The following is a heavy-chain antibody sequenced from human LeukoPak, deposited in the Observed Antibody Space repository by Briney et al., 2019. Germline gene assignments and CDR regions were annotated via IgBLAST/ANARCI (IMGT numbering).Heavy chain of an antibody. J-gene: IGHJ3*02. CDR3: ARDRSRPDPGAFDI. V-gene: IGHV3-21*01. D-gene: IGHD6-6*01. Sequence: PGGSLRLSCAASGFTFSSYAMSWVRQAPGKGLEWVSSISSSSSYIYYADSVKGRFTISRDNAKNSLYLQMNSLRAEDTAVYYCARDRSRPDPGAFDIWGQGTMVTVSS. CDR1: GFTFSSYA. CDR2: ISSSSSYI.